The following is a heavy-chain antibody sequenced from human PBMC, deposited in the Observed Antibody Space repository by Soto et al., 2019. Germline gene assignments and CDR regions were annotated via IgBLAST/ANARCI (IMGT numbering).Heavy chain of an antibody. CDR3: AREGAYDCSGGRCSYDYFGMDV. J-gene: IGHJ6*02. V-gene: IGHV1-69*01. D-gene: IGHD2-15*01. Sequence: QVQLVQSGAEVKKPGSSVKVSCKASGDTLNSYAITWVRQAPGQGLEWMGGIIPSFGTANYAQKFQGRVTISADESPSTAYMELSSLTHDDTAVYYCAREGAYDCSGGRCSYDYFGMDVWGQGTTVTVSS. CDR2: IIPSFGTA. CDR1: GDTLNSYA.